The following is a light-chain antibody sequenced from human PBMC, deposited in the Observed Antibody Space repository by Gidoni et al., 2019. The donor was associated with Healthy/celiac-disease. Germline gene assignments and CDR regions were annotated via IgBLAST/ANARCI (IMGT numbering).Light chain of an antibody. V-gene: IGKV4-1*01. CDR2: WAS. J-gene: IGKJ4*01. CDR1: RSVFYSSNNKNY. Sequence: DIVMTQSPDSLAVSLGERATINCKSSRSVFYSSNNKNYLDWYQQKPGQPPKLLIYWASTRESGVPDRFSGSGSGTDFTLTISSLQAEDVAVYYCQQYYSTPLTFGGGTKVEIK. CDR3: QQYYSTPLT.